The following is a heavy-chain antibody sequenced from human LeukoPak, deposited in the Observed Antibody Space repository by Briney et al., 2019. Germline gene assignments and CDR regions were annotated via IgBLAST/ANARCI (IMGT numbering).Heavy chain of an antibody. CDR3: ARGYCSGGSCYPFDY. J-gene: IGHJ4*02. CDR2: ISAYNGNT. D-gene: IGHD2-15*01. CDR1: GYTFTSYG. V-gene: IGHV1-18*03. Sequence: ASVKVSCKASGYTFTSYGISWVRQAPGQGLEWMGRISAYNGNTNYAQKLQGRVTMTTDTSTSTAYMELRSLRSDDMAVYYCARGYCSGGSCYPFDYWGQGTLVTVSS.